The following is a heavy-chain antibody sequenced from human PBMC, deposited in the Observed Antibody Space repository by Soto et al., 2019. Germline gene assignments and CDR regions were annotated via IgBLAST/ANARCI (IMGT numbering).Heavy chain of an antibody. V-gene: IGHV3-53*01. D-gene: IGHD6-13*01. CDR2: IYSGGST. CDR1: GFTVSSNY. Sequence: GSLRLSCAASGFTVSSNYMSWVRQAPGKGLEWVSVIYSGGSTYYADSVRGRFTISRDNSKNTLYLQMKSLRAEDTAVYYCARGGRIAEAGTYYYGMDVWGQGTLVTVYS. CDR3: ARGGRIAEAGTYYYGMDV. J-gene: IGHJ6*02.